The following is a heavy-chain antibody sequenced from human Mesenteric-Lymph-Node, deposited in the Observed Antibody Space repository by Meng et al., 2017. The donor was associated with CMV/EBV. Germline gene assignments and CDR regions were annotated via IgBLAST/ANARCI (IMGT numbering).Heavy chain of an antibody. D-gene: IGHD3-10*01. CDR2: IYYSGST. V-gene: IGHV4-31*02. CDR1: GGSIGSGGDY. J-gene: IGHJ4*02. Sequence: SGGSIGSGGDYWSWIRQHPGKGLEWIGYIYYSGSTYYNPSLKSRVTISVDTSKNQFSLKLSSVTAADTAVYYCARATYGSGSYSDYWGQGTLVTVSS. CDR3: ARATYGSGSYSDY.